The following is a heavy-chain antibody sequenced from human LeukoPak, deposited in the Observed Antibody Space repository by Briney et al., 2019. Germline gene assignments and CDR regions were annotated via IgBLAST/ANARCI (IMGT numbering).Heavy chain of an antibody. CDR3: ARAPVGATRAYFDY. CDR1: GFTVSSNY. D-gene: IGHD1-26*01. J-gene: IGHJ4*02. Sequence: GGSLRLSCAASGFTVSSNYMSWVRQAPGKGLEWVSVIYSGGSIYYADSVKGRFTISRDNAKNSLYLQMNSLRAEDTAVYYCARAPVGATRAYFDYWGQGTLVTVSS. V-gene: IGHV3-66*01. CDR2: IYSGGSI.